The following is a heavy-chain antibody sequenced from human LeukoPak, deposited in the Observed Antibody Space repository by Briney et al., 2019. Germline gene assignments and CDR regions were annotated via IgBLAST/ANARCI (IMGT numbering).Heavy chain of an antibody. J-gene: IGHJ6*03. Sequence: GASVKVSCKASGFAFTSSAMQWVRQARGQRLEWIGWIVVGSGNTNYAQKFQGRVTMTRDTSISTAYMELSRLRSDDTAVYYCARDGSKIGYCSSTSCPELYYMDVWGKGTTVTVSS. CDR1: GFAFTSSA. V-gene: IGHV1-58*02. CDR3: ARDGSKIGYCSSTSCPELYYMDV. D-gene: IGHD2-2*01. CDR2: IVVGSGNT.